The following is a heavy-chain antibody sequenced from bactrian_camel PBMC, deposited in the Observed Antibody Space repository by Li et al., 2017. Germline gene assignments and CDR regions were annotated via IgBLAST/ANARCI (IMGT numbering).Heavy chain of an antibody. CDR2: IVTGDGIT. CDR1: GHTYRNNC. D-gene: IGHD7*01. Sequence: HVQLVESGGGSVEAGGSLRLSCEAPGHTYRNNCMGWFRQAPGKQRERVASIVTGDGITDYADSVNGRFTISQDKSSSTVYLQMNNLKPEDTAMYYCAAVAEGRTVEGG. V-gene: IGHV3S53*01.